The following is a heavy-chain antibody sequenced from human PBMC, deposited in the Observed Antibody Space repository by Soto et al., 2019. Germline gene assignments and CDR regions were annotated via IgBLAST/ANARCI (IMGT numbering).Heavy chain of an antibody. V-gene: IGHV1-69*12. CDR3: ARGPDYEGYFDY. D-gene: IGHD3-22*01. Sequence: QVRLVQSGAEVKKPGSSVKVSCKASGGTFSNYAISWVRQAPGQGLEWMGVIILPFGTPNYAQKFQGSVTISAAESMTTVYMEVSGLRSEDTAVCYCARGPDYEGYFDYWGRGTLVTVSS. CDR2: IILPFGTP. J-gene: IGHJ4*02. CDR1: GGTFSNYA.